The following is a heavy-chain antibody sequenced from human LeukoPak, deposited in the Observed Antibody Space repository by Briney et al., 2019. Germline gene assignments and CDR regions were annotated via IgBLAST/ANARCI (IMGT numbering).Heavy chain of an antibody. D-gene: IGHD6-13*01. CDR2: INHSGSA. V-gene: IGHV4-34*01. Sequence: GSLRLSCAASGFTFSSYGMSWVRQAPGKGLEWIGEINHSGSANYNPSLKSRVTISVDASKSQFSLRLSSVTAADTAVYYCARLTYSNNWYFRRGLDNWFDPWGQGTLVTVSS. CDR3: ARLTYSNNWYFRRGLDNWFDP. CDR1: GFTFSSYG. J-gene: IGHJ5*02.